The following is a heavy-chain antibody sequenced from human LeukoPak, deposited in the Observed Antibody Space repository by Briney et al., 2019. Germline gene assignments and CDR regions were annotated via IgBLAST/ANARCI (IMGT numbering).Heavy chain of an antibody. CDR1: GCTFSSYW. J-gene: IGHJ4*02. V-gene: IGHV3-7*05. CDR2: IKKDGSEK. CDR3: AREMGWNYGDY. Sequence: GGSLRLSCAASGCTFSSYWMSWVRQAPGKGLEWVANIKKDGSEKYYVDSVRGRFTISRDNAKNSLYLQMNSLRAEDTAVYYCAREMGWNYGDYWGQGTLVTVSS. D-gene: IGHD1-7*01.